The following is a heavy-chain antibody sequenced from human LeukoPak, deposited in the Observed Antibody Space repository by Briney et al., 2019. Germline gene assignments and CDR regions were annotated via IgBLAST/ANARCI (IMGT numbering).Heavy chain of an antibody. Sequence: GGSLRLSCAASGFTFSSYVMNWVRQAPGKGLEWVSAISGSGSTTYYADSVKGRFTISRDNSKNTLFLQMNSLTAEDTAIYSCARPRLEYCSGGSCFDAFDIWGQGTMVTVSS. CDR1: GFTFSSYV. CDR3: ARPRLEYCSGGSCFDAFDI. J-gene: IGHJ3*02. CDR2: ISGSGSTT. V-gene: IGHV3-23*01. D-gene: IGHD2-15*01.